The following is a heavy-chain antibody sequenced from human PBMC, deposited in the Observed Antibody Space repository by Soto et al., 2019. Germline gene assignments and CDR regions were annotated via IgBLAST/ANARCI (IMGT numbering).Heavy chain of an antibody. D-gene: IGHD6-19*01. CDR2: ISDSGNST. V-gene: IGHV3-23*01. Sequence: GGSLRLSCAASGFTFSSYAMSWVRQAPGKGLEWVSTISDSGNSTYSADSVKGRFTISRDNSKNMLYLQMNSLRAEDTAVYYCAKDGQWLDVYLESWGQGTQVTVSS. CDR3: AKDGQWLDVYLES. CDR1: GFTFSSYA. J-gene: IGHJ4*02.